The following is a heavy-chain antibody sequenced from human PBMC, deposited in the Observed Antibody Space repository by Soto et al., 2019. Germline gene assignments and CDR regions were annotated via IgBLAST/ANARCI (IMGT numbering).Heavy chain of an antibody. J-gene: IGHJ5*02. D-gene: IGHD6-13*01. CDR2: IIPIFGTA. CDR3: ASGAAAGQKRVNWFDP. V-gene: IGHV1-69*01. Sequence: QVQLVQSGAEVKKPGSSVKVSCKASGGTFSNYAISWVRQAPGQGLEWMGGIIPIFGTANYAQKFQGRVTITADESTSTAYMELSSLRSEDTAVYYCASGAAAGQKRVNWFDPWGQGTLVTVSS. CDR1: GGTFSNYA.